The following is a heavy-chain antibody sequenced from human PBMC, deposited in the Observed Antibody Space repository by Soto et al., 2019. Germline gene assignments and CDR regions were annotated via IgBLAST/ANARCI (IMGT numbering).Heavy chain of an antibody. CDR2: IYPGDSDT. J-gene: IGHJ6*02. CDR3: ARSNTAMGDYYYYGMDV. CDR1: GYSFTSYW. V-gene: IGHV5-51*01. Sequence: PGESLKISCKGSGYSFTSYWIGWVRQMPGKGLEWMGIIYPGDSDTRYSPSFQGQVTISADKSISTAYLQWSSLKASDTAMYYCARSNTAMGDYYYYGMDVWGQGTTATVSS. D-gene: IGHD5-18*01.